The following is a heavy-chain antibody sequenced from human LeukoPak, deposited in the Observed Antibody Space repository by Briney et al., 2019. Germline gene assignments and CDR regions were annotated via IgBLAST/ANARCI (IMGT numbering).Heavy chain of an antibody. V-gene: IGHV1-69*05. J-gene: IGHJ4*02. D-gene: IGHD3-22*01. CDR1: GGTFISYA. Sequence: SVKVSCKASGGTFISYAISWVRQAPGQGLEWMGGIIPIFGTANYAQKFQGRVTITTDESTSTAYMELSSLRSEDTAVYYCARGPGGNYDSSGYYYDYWGQGTLVTVSS. CDR2: IIPIFGTA. CDR3: ARGPGGNYDSSGYYYDY.